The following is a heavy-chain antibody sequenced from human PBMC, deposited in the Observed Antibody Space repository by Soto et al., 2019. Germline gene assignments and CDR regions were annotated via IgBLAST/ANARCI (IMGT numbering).Heavy chain of an antibody. CDR2: ISTYTGNT. CDR3: VRDRCTTDRSYTHHFDV. J-gene: IGHJ6*02. Sequence: GASVKVSCKSSGYTFSSYGVSWVRQAPGQGLEWLGWISTYTGNTKHAQKFQDRVTLTTEASTSTAYMELRSLRSDDTAVYYCVRDRCTTDRSYTHHFDVWGQGTTVTVSS. D-gene: IGHD2-8*01. CDR1: GYTFSSYG. V-gene: IGHV1-18*04.